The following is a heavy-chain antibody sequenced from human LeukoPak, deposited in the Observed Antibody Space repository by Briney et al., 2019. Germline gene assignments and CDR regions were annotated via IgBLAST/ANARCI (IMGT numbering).Heavy chain of an antibody. CDR1: GGSISSYY. Sequence: SETLSLTCTVSGGSISSYYWSWIRQPAGKGLEWIGRIYTSGSTNYNPSLKSRVTMSVDTSKNQFSLKLSSVTAADTAVYYCAREIKVAEDEYSSSGWNWFDPWGQGTLVTVSS. V-gene: IGHV4-4*07. D-gene: IGHD6-6*01. CDR2: IYTSGST. CDR3: AREIKVAEDEYSSSGWNWFDP. J-gene: IGHJ5*02.